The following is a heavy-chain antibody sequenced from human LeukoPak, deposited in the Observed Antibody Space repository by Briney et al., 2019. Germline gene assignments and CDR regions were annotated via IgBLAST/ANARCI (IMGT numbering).Heavy chain of an antibody. CDR3: ARYPNWNDAFDI. V-gene: IGHV4-59*01. CDR1: GGSISSYY. CDR2: IYYSGST. Sequence: SETLSLTCTVSGGSISSYYWSWIRQPPGRGLEWIGYIYYSGSTNYNPSLKSRVTISVDTSKNQFSLKLSSVTAADTAVYYCARYPNWNDAFDIWGQGTMVTVSS. D-gene: IGHD1-1*01. J-gene: IGHJ3*02.